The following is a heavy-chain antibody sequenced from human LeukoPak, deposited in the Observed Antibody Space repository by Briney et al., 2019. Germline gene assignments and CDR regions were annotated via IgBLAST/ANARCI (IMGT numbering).Heavy chain of an antibody. CDR3: ARAVDFWSGYYHFDY. CDR1: GYTFTGYY. V-gene: IGHV1-2*06. J-gene: IGHJ4*02. D-gene: IGHD3-3*01. Sequence: ASVKVSCKASGYTFTGYYMHWVRQAPGQGLEWMGRINPNSGGTNYAQKFQGRVTMTRDTSISTAYMELSSLRSEDTAVYYCARAVDFWSGYYHFDYWGQGTLVTVSS. CDR2: INPNSGGT.